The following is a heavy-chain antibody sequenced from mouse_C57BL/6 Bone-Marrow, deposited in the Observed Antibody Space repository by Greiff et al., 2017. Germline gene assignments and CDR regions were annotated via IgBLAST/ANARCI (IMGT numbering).Heavy chain of an antibody. J-gene: IGHJ3*01. D-gene: IGHD1-1*01. Sequence: QVQLQQPGAELVRPGSSVKLSCKASGYTFTSYWMDWVKQRPGQGLEWIGNISPSDSETHYNQKFKDKATLTVDKSSSTAYRQLSSLTSEDSAVYYCASDYGSSYGFAYWGQGTLVTVSA. CDR1: GYTFTSYW. CDR3: ASDYGSSYGFAY. CDR2: ISPSDSET. V-gene: IGHV1-61*01.